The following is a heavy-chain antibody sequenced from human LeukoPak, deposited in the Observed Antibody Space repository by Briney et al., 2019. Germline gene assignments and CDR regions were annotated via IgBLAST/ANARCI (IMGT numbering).Heavy chain of an antibody. Sequence: PSETLSLTCAVYGGSFSGYYWSWIRQPPGKGLEWIGEINHSGSTNYNPSLKSRVTISVDTSKNQFSLKLSSVTAADTAVYYCARGGKYYYGSGSSDYWGQGTLVTVSS. CDR1: GGSFSGYY. CDR2: INHSGST. D-gene: IGHD3-10*01. CDR3: ARGGKYYYGSGSSDY. V-gene: IGHV4-34*01. J-gene: IGHJ4*02.